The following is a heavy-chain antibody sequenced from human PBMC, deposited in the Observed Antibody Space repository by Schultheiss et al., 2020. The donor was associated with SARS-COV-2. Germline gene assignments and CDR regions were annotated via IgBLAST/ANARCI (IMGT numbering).Heavy chain of an antibody. CDR1: GFTFDDYA. D-gene: IGHD3-3*01. V-gene: IGHV3-9*01. CDR2: ISWNSGSI. Sequence: GGSLRLSCAASGFTFDDYAMHWVRQAPGKGLEWVSGISWNSGSIGYADSVKGRFTISRDNAKNSLYLQMNSLRAEDTAVYYCARGEAYYDFWSGYYLADYYYYGMDVWGQGTTVTVSS. J-gene: IGHJ6*02. CDR3: ARGEAYYDFWSGYYLADYYYYGMDV.